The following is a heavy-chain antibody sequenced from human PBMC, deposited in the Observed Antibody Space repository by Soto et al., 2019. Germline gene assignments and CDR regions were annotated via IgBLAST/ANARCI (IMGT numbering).Heavy chain of an antibody. J-gene: IGHJ4*02. V-gene: IGHV3-30-3*01. CDR2: ISYDGSNK. CDR3: ARGVGPGGIAAAD. CDR1: GFTFSSYA. Sequence: QVQLVESGGGVVQPGRSLRLSCAASGFTFSSYAMHWVRQAPGKGLEWVAVISYDGSNKYYADSVKGRFTISRDNSKHTLYLQMNSLRAEDTAVYYCARGVGPGGIAAADWGQGTLVTVSS. D-gene: IGHD6-13*01.